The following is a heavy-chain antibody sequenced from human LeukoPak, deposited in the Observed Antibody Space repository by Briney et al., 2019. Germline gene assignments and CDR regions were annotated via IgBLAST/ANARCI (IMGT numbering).Heavy chain of an antibody. CDR3: ARGISGWYGYYYYYYGMDV. V-gene: IGHV1-2*02. CDR2: INPNSGGT. J-gene: IGHJ6*02. CDR1: GYTFTGYY. D-gene: IGHD6-19*01. Sequence: ASVKVSCKASGYTFTGYYMHWVRQAPGQGLEWMGWINPNSGGTNYAQKFQGRVTMTRNTSISTAYMELSSLRSGDTAVYYCARGISGWYGYYYYYYGMDVWGQGTTVTVSS.